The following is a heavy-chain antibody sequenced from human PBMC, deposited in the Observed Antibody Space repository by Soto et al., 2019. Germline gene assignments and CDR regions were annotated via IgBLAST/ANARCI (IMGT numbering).Heavy chain of an antibody. CDR2: ISGSGVST. CDR1: GFTFSSYA. Sequence: EVQLLESGGTLGQPGGSLRLSCVASGFTFSSYAMSWVRQAPGKGLEWVSGISGSGVSTYYADSVRGRFTISRDYSKNTLYLQMNSLRAEDTAVYFCATDYSQTGYCSAGSCYSDYWGQGTLVTVSS. J-gene: IGHJ4*02. CDR3: ATDYSQTGYCSAGSCYSDY. D-gene: IGHD2-15*01. V-gene: IGHV3-23*01.